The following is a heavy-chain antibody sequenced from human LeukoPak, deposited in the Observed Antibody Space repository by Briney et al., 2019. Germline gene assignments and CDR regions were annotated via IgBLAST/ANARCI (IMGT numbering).Heavy chain of an antibody. J-gene: IGHJ4*02. CDR1: EDSVSNKNAA. Sequence: SQTLSLTCAISEDSVSNKNAAWNWIRQSPSRGLEWLGRTYYRSQWYNDYALSVKSRITVNPDTSKNHFSLQLSFVTPEDTALYFCARALGVVFDYWGQGTLVTVSS. CDR3: ARALGVVFDY. V-gene: IGHV6-1*01. D-gene: IGHD2-8*01. CDR2: TYYRSQWYN.